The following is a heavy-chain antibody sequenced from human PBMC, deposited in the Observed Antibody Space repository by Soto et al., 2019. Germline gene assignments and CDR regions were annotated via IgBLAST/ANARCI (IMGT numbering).Heavy chain of an antibody. D-gene: IGHD2-15*01. Sequence: PSETLSLTCTVSGDSISSSYWSWIRQSPGKGLEWIGYIYYSGSTNYNPSLKSRVTISVDTSKNQFSLKLSSVTAADTAVYYCARASGCSGDSCAFDPWGQGTLVTVSS. J-gene: IGHJ5*02. CDR2: IYYSGST. CDR1: GDSISSSY. V-gene: IGHV4-59*01. CDR3: ARASGCSGDSCAFDP.